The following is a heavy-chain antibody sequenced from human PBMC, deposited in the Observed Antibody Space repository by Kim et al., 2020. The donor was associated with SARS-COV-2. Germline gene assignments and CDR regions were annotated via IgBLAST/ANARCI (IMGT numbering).Heavy chain of an antibody. D-gene: IGHD6-13*01. V-gene: IGHV3-21*01. CDR3: ASSGSSWYY. J-gene: IGHJ4*02. Sequence: SYISYADSENGRFTISRDNAKNSLYLQMNSLRAEDTAVYYCASSGSSWYYWGQGTLVTVSS. CDR2: SYI.